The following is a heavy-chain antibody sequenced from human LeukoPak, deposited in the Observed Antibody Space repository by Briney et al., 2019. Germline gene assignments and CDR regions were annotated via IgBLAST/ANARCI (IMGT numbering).Heavy chain of an antibody. CDR2: IYSGGST. J-gene: IGHJ4*02. V-gene: IGHV3-66*02. D-gene: IGHD3-22*01. CDR1: GFTVSSNY. Sequence: GGSLRLSCAASGFTVSSNYMSWVRHAPGQGLEWLSVIYSGGSTYYAYSVKGRFTISRDISKNTLYLHMNSLRAPDTPVYYCARDNGDTMIGSFDYWGQRTLVTVSS. CDR3: ARDNGDTMIGSFDY.